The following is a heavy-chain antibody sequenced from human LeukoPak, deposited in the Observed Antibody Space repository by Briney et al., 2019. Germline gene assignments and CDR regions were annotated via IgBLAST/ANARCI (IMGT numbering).Heavy chain of an antibody. V-gene: IGHV4-61*02. D-gene: IGHD3-22*01. CDR3: ARARIPYYYYDSSGYYDY. J-gene: IGHJ4*02. CDR1: GGSISSGSYY. Sequence: SETLSLTCTVSGGSISSGSYYWSWIRQPAGKGLEWIGRIYTSGSTNYNPSLKSRVTISVDTSKNQFSQKLSSVTAADTAVYYCARARIPYYYYDSSGYYDYWGQGTLVTVSS. CDR2: IYTSGST.